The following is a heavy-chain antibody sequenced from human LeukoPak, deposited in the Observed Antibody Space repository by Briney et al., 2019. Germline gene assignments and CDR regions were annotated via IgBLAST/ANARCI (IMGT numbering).Heavy chain of an antibody. CDR3: ARDRLGYCSGGSCFDAFDI. D-gene: IGHD2-15*01. V-gene: IGHV3-7*01. Sequence: PGGSLRLSCAASGFTFSSYWMSWVRQAPGKGLEWVANIKQDGSEKYYVDSVRGRSTISRDNAKNSLYLQMNSLRAEDTAVYYCARDRLGYCSGGSCFDAFDIWGQGTLVTVSS. J-gene: IGHJ3*02. CDR1: GFTFSSYW. CDR2: IKQDGSEK.